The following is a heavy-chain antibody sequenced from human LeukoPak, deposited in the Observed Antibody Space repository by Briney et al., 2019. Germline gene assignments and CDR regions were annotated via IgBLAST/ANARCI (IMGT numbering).Heavy chain of an antibody. CDR3: ARQKGYCTNGVCYDWFDA. V-gene: IGHV4-59*08. Sequence: KSSETLSLTCTVSGGSISSYYWSWIRQPPGKGLEWIGYIYYSGSTNYNPSLKSRVTISVDTSKKQVSLRLSSVTAADTAVYFCARQKGYCTNGVCYDWFDAWGQGTLVTVSS. D-gene: IGHD2-8*01. J-gene: IGHJ5*02. CDR1: GGSISSYY. CDR2: IYYSGST.